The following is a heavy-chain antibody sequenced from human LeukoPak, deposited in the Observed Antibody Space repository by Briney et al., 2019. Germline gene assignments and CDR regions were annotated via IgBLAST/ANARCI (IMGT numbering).Heavy chain of an antibody. D-gene: IGHD2-15*01. CDR2: ISYSGSP. Sequence: SETLSLTCTVSGGSINSAGHYWTWIRHHPGKGLEWIGYISYSGSPYYNPSLKSRLAISLDTSKNQFSLRLNSVTAADTAVYYCASYYCSGDRCPGVDYWAQGTLVTVST. J-gene: IGHJ4*02. V-gene: IGHV4-31*03. CDR1: GGSINSAGHY. CDR3: ASYYCSGDRCPGVDY.